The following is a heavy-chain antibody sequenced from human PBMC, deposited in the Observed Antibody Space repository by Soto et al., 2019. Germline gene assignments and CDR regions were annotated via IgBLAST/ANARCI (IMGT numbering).Heavy chain of an antibody. D-gene: IGHD5-18*01. CDR3: ARSLNSMDTTLPYDY. Sequence: HQAPRQRLEWMGWINAGNGNTKYSQKFQGRVTITRDTSASTAYMELSSLRSEDTAVYYCARSLNSMDTTLPYDYWGQGTLVTVSS. V-gene: IGHV1-3*01. J-gene: IGHJ4*02. CDR2: INAGNGNT.